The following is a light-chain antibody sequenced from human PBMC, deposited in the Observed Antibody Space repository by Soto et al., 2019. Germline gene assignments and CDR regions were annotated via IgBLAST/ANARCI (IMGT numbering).Light chain of an antibody. CDR1: QSASID. J-gene: IGKJ4*01. CDR2: GAS. CDR3: QQYENWPPLT. Sequence: IVLTPSQATLSVSPGVRATLSCRSSQSASIDLAWYQQTPGQAPRLLIYGASTRATGIPVRFSGSASGTEFTLTISSLQSEDFAVYYCQQYENWPPLTFGGGTKVDIK. V-gene: IGKV3-15*01.